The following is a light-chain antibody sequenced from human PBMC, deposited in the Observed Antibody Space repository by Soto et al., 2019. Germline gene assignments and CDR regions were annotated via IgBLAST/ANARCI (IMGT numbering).Light chain of an antibody. CDR2: SNN. CDR3: ATWDDSLNGLI. V-gene: IGLV1-44*01. CDR1: SSNIKTNG. Sequence: QSVLTQPPSASGTPGQRVTISRSGGSSNIKTNGVSWYQQVPGAAPKLLIYSNNQRPSGAPDRFSGSKSGTSASLAISGLQSEDEATYHCATWDDSLNGLIFGGGTKLTVL. J-gene: IGLJ2*01.